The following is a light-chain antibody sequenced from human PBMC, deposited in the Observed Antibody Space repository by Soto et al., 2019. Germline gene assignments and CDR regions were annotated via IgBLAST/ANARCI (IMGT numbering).Light chain of an antibody. V-gene: IGKV3-20*01. CDR3: QQYGTSPPLT. CDR1: QSVSNNY. Sequence: EIVLMQSPGTLSLSPGERATLSCRASQSVSNNYVAWYQQKPGQAPRLLIAGASSRATGIPDRFSGSASGTDFTLTISRLEPEDFAVYYCQQYGTSPPLTCGGGTKVEIK. J-gene: IGKJ4*01. CDR2: GAS.